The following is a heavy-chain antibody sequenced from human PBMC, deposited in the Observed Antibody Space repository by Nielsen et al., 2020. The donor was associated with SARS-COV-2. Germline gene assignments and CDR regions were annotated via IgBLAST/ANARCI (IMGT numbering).Heavy chain of an antibody. CDR2: IYSGGSST. CDR1: GFTFSSYA. Sequence: GGSLRLSCAASGFTFSSYAMSWVRQAPGKGLEWVSVIYSGGSSTYYADSVKGRFTISRDNSKNTLYLHMNSLRAEDTAVYYCASSCWLDHWGQGTLVTVSS. D-gene: IGHD6-19*01. CDR3: ASSCWLDH. V-gene: IGHV3-23*03. J-gene: IGHJ4*02.